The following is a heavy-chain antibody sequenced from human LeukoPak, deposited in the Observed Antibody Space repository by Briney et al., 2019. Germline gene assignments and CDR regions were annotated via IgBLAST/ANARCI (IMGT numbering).Heavy chain of an antibody. CDR3: ARSSLGTITAGPFDY. Sequence: ASVTVSCKASGYTFSSYGIAWVRQAPGQGLEWMGWTSGYNGNTNYAQKLQGRVSMTTDTSTTTAYMELRSLTSDDTALYYCARSSLGTITAGPFDYWGQGTLVTVSS. CDR1: GYTFSSYG. D-gene: IGHD5-12*01. CDR2: TSGYNGNT. J-gene: IGHJ4*02. V-gene: IGHV1-18*01.